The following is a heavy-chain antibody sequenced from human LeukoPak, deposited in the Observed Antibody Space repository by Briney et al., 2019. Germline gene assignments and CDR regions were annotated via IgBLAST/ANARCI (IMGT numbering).Heavy chain of an antibody. Sequence: GGSLRLSCAASGFTFSLYGMNWVRQAPGKGLERVSSISDVGGYLYYTDSVKGRFTISRDNAKNSLHLQMNSLRVEDTAIYYCARAGGSYHDAFDIWGQGTMVTVSS. V-gene: IGHV3-21*04. CDR3: ARAGGSYHDAFDI. D-gene: IGHD1-26*01. CDR2: ISDVGGYL. CDR1: GFTFSLYG. J-gene: IGHJ3*02.